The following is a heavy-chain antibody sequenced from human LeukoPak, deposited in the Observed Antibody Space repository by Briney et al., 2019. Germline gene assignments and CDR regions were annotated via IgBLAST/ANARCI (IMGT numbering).Heavy chain of an antibody. V-gene: IGHV4-61*01. CDR3: ARDPPVAGTS. Sequence: TLSLTCTVSGGSVSSASYYWTWIRQPPGTGLEWIGYIYASGNTNYNPSLKSRVTISVDTSKNQFSLKLSSVTAADTAVYYCARDPPVAGTSWGQGTLVTVSS. CDR1: GGSVSSASYY. J-gene: IGHJ4*02. CDR2: IYASGNT. D-gene: IGHD6-19*01.